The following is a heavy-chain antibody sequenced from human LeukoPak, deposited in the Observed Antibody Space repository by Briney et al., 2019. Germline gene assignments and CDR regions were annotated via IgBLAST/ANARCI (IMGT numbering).Heavy chain of an antibody. Sequence: GGSLRLSCAASGFTFSIYAMSWVRQPPGNGLEWVSTISDSGGSTQYAGSVKSRFTISRDNSRSTLYLQMNSLRAEDTAVYYCAKGSIAATDAFDIWGQGTMVTVSS. CDR2: ISDSGGST. D-gene: IGHD6-6*01. V-gene: IGHV3-23*01. CDR1: GFTFSIYA. CDR3: AKGSIAATDAFDI. J-gene: IGHJ3*02.